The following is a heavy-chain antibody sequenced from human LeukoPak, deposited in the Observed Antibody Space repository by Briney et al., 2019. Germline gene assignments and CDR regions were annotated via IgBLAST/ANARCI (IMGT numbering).Heavy chain of an antibody. V-gene: IGHV1-2*02. J-gene: IGHJ4*02. CDR1: GYTFTGYY. CDR2: INPNSGGT. CDR3: ARAPGYYYDSSGYTY. Sequence: ASVKVSCKASGYTFTGYYMHWVRQAPGQRLEWMGWINPNSGGTNYAQKFQGRVTMTRDTSISTAYMELSRLRSDDTAVYYCARAPGYYYDSSGYTYWGQGTLVTVSS. D-gene: IGHD3-22*01.